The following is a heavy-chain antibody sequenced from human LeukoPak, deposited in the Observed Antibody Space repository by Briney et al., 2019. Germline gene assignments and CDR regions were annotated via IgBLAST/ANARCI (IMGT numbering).Heavy chain of an antibody. CDR3: ARRGGGHAFDI. D-gene: IGHD3-16*01. V-gene: IGHV4-59*08. J-gene: IGHJ3*02. CDR1: GGSISSYW. CDR2: IFYSGST. Sequence: SETLSLTCTVSGGSISSYWWSWIRQPPGKGLEYIGYIFYSGSTNYNPSLKSRVTISVDTSKMHFSLRLSSVTAADTAVYYCARRGGGHAFDIWGQGTMVTVSP.